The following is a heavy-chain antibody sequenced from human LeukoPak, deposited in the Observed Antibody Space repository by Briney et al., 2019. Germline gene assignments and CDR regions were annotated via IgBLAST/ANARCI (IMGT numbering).Heavy chain of an antibody. CDR2: IKSKTDGGTT. V-gene: IGHV3-15*01. J-gene: IGHJ5*02. CDR1: GFTFSNAW. CDR3: TADIVVVPAAIPNPNWFDP. D-gene: IGHD2-2*01. Sequence: GGSLRLSCAASGFTFSNAWMSWVRQAPGKGLEWVGRIKSKTDGGTTDYAAPVKGRFTISRDDSKNTLYLQMNSLKTEDTAVYYCTADIVVVPAAIPNPNWFDPWGQGTLVTVSS.